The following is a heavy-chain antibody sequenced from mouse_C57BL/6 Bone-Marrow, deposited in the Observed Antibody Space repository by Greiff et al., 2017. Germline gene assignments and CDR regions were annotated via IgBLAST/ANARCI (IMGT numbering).Heavy chain of an antibody. CDR3: ARRWGGGFFDY. V-gene: IGHV1-85*01. J-gene: IGHJ2*01. CDR1: GYTFTSYD. Sequence: QVQLQQSGPELVKPGASVKLSCKASGYTFTSYDINWVKQRPGQGLEWIGCIYPRDGSTKYNEKFKGQATLTEDTSSSTAYLQVHSLTSEDSAVYCGARRWGGGFFDYWGQGTTLTVSS. CDR2: IYPRDGST. D-gene: IGHD1-1*02.